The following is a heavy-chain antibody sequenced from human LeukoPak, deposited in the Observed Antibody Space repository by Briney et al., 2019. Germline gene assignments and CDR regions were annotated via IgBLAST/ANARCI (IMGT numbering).Heavy chain of an antibody. V-gene: IGHV4-31*03. CDR1: GGPLSSGGYY. CDR3: ARGSIAAAIRG. D-gene: IGHD6-13*01. J-gene: IGHJ4*02. Sequence: SQTLSLTCTVSGGPLSSGGYYWSWIRQHPGKGLEWIGYIYYSGSTYYNPSLKSRVTISVDTSKNQFSLKLSSVTAADTAVYYCARGSIAAAIRGWGQGTLVTVSS. CDR2: IYYSGST.